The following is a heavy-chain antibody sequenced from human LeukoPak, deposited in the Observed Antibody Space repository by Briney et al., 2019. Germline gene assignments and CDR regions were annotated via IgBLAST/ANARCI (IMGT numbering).Heavy chain of an antibody. Sequence: ASVKVSCKASGYTFPSYYMHWVRQAPGKGLEWMGGFDPEDGETIYAQKFQGRVTMTEDTSTDTAYMELSSLRSEDTAVYYCATDLTMALVYFDYWGQGTLVTVSS. CDR1: GYTFPSYY. CDR2: FDPEDGET. J-gene: IGHJ4*02. CDR3: ATDLTMALVYFDY. V-gene: IGHV1-24*01. D-gene: IGHD3-3*01.